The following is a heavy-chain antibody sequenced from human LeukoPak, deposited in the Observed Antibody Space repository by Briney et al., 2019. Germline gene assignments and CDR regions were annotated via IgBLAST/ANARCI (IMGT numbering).Heavy chain of an antibody. D-gene: IGHD6-19*01. CDR1: GYTFTSYG. CDR2: ISAYNGNT. J-gene: IGHJ5*02. V-gene: IGHV1-18*01. CDR3: ARTGYSSGWYNWFDP. Sequence: ALVKVSCKASGYTFTSYGISWVRQAPGQGLEWMGWISAYNGNTNYAQKLQGRVTMTTDTSTSAAYMELRSLRSDDTAVYYCARTGYSSGWYNWFDPWGQGTLVTVSS.